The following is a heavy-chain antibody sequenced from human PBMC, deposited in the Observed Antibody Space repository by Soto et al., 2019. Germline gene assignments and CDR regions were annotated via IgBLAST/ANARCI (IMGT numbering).Heavy chain of an antibody. J-gene: IGHJ3*02. CDR3: AKGNSWSPALVLDI. CDR2: ISGSGGST. D-gene: IGHD1-7*01. V-gene: IGHV3-23*01. CDR1: GFTFSSYA. Sequence: GGSLRLSCAASGFTFSSYAMNWVRQAPGKGLEWVSAISGSGGSTYYADSVKGRFTISRDSSKNTLYLQMNSLRAEDTAVYYCAKGNSWSPALVLDIWGQGTMVTVAS.